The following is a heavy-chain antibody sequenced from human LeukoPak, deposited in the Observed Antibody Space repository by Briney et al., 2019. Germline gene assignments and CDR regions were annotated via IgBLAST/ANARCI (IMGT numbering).Heavy chain of an antibody. CDR3: ARGREYDILTGYDPRDNWFDP. CDR2: IYYSGST. Sequence: SETLSLTCTVSGGSISSSSYYWGWIRQPPGKGLEWIGSIYYSGSTYYNPSLKSRVTISVDTSKNQFSLKLSSVTAADTAVYYCARGREYDILTGYDPRDNWFDPWGQGTLVTVSS. D-gene: IGHD3-9*01. CDR1: GGSISSSSYY. J-gene: IGHJ5*02. V-gene: IGHV4-39*01.